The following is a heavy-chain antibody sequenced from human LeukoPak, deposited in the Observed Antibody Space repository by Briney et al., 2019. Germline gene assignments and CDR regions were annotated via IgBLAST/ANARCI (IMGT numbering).Heavy chain of an antibody. D-gene: IGHD4-11*01. CDR3: ARRTTVTIPFGY. V-gene: IGHV4-34*01. CDR1: GGSFSGYY. CDR2: INHSGST. Sequence: SETLSLTCAVYGGSFSGYYWSSIRQPPGKGLEWIGEINHSGSTNYNPSLKSRVTISVDKSKNQFSLKLSSVTAADTAVYYCARRTTVTIPFGYWGQGTLVTVSS. J-gene: IGHJ4*02.